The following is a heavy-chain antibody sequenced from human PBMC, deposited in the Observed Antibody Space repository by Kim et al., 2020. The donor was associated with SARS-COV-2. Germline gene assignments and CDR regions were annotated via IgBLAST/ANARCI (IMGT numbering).Heavy chain of an antibody. Sequence: KSRVTISVDTSKNPFSLKLSSVTAADTAVYYCATTYYDILTGYYIWFDPWGQGTLVTVSS. D-gene: IGHD3-9*01. V-gene: IGHV4-39*01. J-gene: IGHJ5*02. CDR3: ATTYYDILTGYYIWFDP.